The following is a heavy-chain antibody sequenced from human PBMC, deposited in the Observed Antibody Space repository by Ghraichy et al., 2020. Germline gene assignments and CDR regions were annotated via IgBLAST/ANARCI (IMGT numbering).Heavy chain of an antibody. CDR1: GGSVSSGSYY. J-gene: IGHJ4*02. D-gene: IGHD6-6*01. Sequence: SETLSLTCTVSGGSVSSGSYYWSWIRQPPGKGLEWIGYIYYSGSTNYNPSLKSRVTISVDTSKNQFSLKLSSVTAADTAVYYCARGSEQLVLDYWGQGTLVTVSS. V-gene: IGHV4-61*01. CDR3: ARGSEQLVLDY. CDR2: IYYSGST.